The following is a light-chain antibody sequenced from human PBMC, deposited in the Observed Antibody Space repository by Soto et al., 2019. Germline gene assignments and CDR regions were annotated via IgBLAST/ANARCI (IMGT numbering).Light chain of an antibody. CDR2: GVG. Sequence: QSALTQPRSVSGSPGQSVTISCTGTSSDVGDYDYVSWYQQHPGRAPKLLIYGVGKRPSGVPDRFSGSKSGNTASLTISGLQTEDEGDYYCCSYAGGYTVLFGGGTKLTVL. CDR3: CSYAGGYTVL. J-gene: IGLJ2*01. V-gene: IGLV2-11*01. CDR1: SSDVGDYDY.